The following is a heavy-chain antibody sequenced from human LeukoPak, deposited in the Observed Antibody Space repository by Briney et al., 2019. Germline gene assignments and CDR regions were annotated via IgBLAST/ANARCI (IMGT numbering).Heavy chain of an antibody. J-gene: IGHJ6*03. Sequence: GGSLRLSCAASGFTFRSDAMSWVRQAPGKGLEWVSGISGSGGTTYYADSVKGRFTISRDNSKNTLYLQMNSLRAEDTAVYYCAREVPVGATTGNYYYYYMDVWGKGTTVTVSS. D-gene: IGHD1-26*01. CDR1: GFTFRSDA. V-gene: IGHV3-23*01. CDR3: AREVPVGATTGNYYYYYMDV. CDR2: ISGSGGTT.